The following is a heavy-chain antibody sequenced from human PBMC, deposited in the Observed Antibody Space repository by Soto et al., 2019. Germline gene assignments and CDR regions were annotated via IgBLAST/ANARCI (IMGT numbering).Heavy chain of an antibody. V-gene: IGHV3-23*01. CDR2: ISGSGAVT. CDR1: GLTFSSYA. Sequence: EVQLLESGGGLVQPGGSLRLSCAASGLTFSSYAMSWVRQAPGKRLEWVSAISGSGAVTYYADSVKGRFTISRDNSKNTLYLQMNSLRAEDTAVYYCAKDKGCTSTTCHLNAFDIWGQGTMVTVSS. CDR3: AKDKGCTSTTCHLNAFDI. J-gene: IGHJ3*02. D-gene: IGHD2-2*01.